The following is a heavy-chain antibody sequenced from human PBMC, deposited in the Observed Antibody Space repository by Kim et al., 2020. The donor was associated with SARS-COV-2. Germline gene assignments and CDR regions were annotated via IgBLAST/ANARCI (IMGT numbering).Heavy chain of an antibody. Sequence: SVKVSCKASGGTFSSYAISWVRQAPGQGLEWMGGIIPIFGTANYAQKFQGRVTITADESTSTAYMELSSLRSEDTAVYYCARGRAYCGGDCYYDYWGQGTLVTVSS. CDR3: ARGRAYCGGDCYYDY. CDR2: IIPIFGTA. J-gene: IGHJ4*02. CDR1: GGTFSSYA. V-gene: IGHV1-69*13. D-gene: IGHD2-21*02.